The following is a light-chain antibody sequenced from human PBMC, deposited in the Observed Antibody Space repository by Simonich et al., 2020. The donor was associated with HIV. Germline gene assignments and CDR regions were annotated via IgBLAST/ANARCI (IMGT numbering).Light chain of an antibody. V-gene: IGKV4-1*01. CDR1: QSVLYSSNNKNY. Sequence: DIVMTQSPDSLAVSLGERATINCKSSQSVLYSSNNKNYLAWYQQKPGQPPKLLIYWASTREFGVPDRFSGSGYGTDFTLPISSLQAEDVAVYYCQQYYGSPSFGPGTKVDIK. J-gene: IGKJ3*01. CDR3: QQYYGSPS. CDR2: WAS.